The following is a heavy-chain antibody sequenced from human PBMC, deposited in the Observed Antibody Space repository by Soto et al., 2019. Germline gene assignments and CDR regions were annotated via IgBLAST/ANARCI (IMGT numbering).Heavy chain of an antibody. CDR3: AKDYGSGWTMGDF. D-gene: IGHD6-19*01. CDR1: GFTFRSYG. J-gene: IGHJ4*02. CDR2: ISYDGSNK. Sequence: QVQLVESGGGVVQPGRSLSLSCAASGFTFRSYGMHWVRQAPGKGLEWVAVISYDGSNKFYADSVKGRFTISRDNSKNTLYLQVNSLRAEDTAMYYCAKDYGSGWTMGDFWGQGTLVTVSS. V-gene: IGHV3-30*18.